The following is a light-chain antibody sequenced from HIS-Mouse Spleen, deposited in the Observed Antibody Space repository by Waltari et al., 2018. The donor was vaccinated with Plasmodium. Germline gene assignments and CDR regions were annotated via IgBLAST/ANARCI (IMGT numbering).Light chain of an antibody. J-gene: IGKJ1*01. CDR1: QSISSW. CDR3: QQYNSYSWT. V-gene: IGKV1-5*03. Sequence: DIQMTQSPSTLSASVGARVTIPCRASQSISSWLAWYQQKPGKAPKRLIYKASSLESGVPSRFSGSGSGTEFTLTISSLQPDDFATYYCQQYNSYSWTFGQGTKVEIK. CDR2: KAS.